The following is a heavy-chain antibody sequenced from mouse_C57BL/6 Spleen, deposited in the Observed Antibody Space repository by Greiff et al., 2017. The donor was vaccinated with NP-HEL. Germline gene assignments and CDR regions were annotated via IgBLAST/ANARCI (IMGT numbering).Heavy chain of an antibody. V-gene: IGHV5-17*01. J-gene: IGHJ2*01. CDR1: GFTFSDYG. CDR3: ARPATVANYFDY. CDR2: ISSGSSTI. Sequence: EVMLVESGGGLVKPGGSLKLSCAASGFTFSDYGMHWVRQAPEKGLEWVAYISSGSSTIYYADPVKGRFTISRDNANDTLFLQMPSLRSKDTAMYYCARPATVANYFDYWGQGTTLTVSS. D-gene: IGHD1-1*01.